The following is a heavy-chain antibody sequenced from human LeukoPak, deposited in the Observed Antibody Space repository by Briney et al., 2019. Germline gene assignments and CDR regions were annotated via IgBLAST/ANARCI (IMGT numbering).Heavy chain of an antibody. CDR1: GFTFSSYE. D-gene: IGHD6-13*01. J-gene: IGHJ4*02. CDR3: ARENQYSSSWADY. V-gene: IGHV3-48*03. CDR2: ISSSGSTI. Sequence: GGSLRLSCAASGFTFSSYEMNWVRQAPGKGLEWVSYISSSGSTIYYVDSVKGRFTISRDNAKNSLYLQMNSLRAEDTAVYYCARENQYSSSWADYWGRGTLVTVSS.